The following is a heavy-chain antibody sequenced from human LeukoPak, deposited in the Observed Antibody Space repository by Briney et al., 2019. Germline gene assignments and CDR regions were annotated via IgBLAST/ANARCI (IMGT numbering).Heavy chain of an antibody. CDR1: GFTFSSYE. J-gene: IGHJ2*01. D-gene: IGHD2-15*01. CDR3: ARAYCSGGSCYGNFDL. Sequence: GGSLRLSCVASGFTFSSYEMNWVRQVPGKALEWVSYIDFGGRIINYADHVKGRFTISRDNAKNSVYLQMNSLRAEDTAVYYCARAYCSGGSCYGNFDLWGRGTQVTVSS. CDR2: IDFGGRII. V-gene: IGHV3-48*03.